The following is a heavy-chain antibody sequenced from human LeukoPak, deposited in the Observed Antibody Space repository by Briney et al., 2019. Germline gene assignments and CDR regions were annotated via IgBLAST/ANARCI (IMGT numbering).Heavy chain of an antibody. CDR3: GKNWFDP. V-gene: IGHV4-34*01. CDR1: IDSFSNYH. Sequence: SETLSLTCAVYIDSFSNYHWNWIRQTPAKGMEWIGEVNESGGTNISPSLRSRVILSVDTSRNQFSLKFYCARGQGATVPQVGKNWFDPWGQGTRVTVSS. J-gene: IGHJ5*02. CDR2: VNESGGT. D-gene: IGHD1-26*01.